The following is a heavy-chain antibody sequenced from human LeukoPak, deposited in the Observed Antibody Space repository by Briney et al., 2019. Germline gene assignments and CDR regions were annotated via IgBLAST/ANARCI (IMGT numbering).Heavy chain of an antibody. V-gene: IGHV3-30*18. CDR3: AKVRQWLVLDYYFDY. J-gene: IGHJ4*02. D-gene: IGHD6-19*01. Sequence: GGSLRLSRAASGFTFSSYGMHWVRQAPGKGLEWVAVISYDGSNKYYADSVKGRFTISRDNSKNTLYLQMNSLRAEDTAVYYCAKVRQWLVLDYYFDYWGQGALVTVSS. CDR1: GFTFSSYG. CDR2: ISYDGSNK.